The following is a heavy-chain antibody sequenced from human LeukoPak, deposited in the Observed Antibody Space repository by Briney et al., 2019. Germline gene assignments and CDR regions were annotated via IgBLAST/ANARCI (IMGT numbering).Heavy chain of an antibody. J-gene: IGHJ3*01. Sequence: SETLSLTCTVSGDSISQDYWSWIRQPPGKGLEWIGWLYYSGATPYNPSLKSRVTLSVDTSRNQFSLNLNSVTAADTAVYYCARYGSNSGWKSFDVWGHGTMVTVSS. V-gene: IGHV4-59*01. CDR2: LYYSGAT. CDR3: ARYGSNSGWKSFDV. CDR1: GDSISQDY. D-gene: IGHD6-25*01.